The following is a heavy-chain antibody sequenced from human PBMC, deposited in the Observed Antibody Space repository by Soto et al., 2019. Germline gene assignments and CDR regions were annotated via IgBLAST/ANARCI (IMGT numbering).Heavy chain of an antibody. CDR1: GGSISSSSYY. J-gene: IGHJ5*02. D-gene: IGHD2-8*01. CDR3: ARNDGCMLCRPWEGDVEINWFDP. Sequence: SETLSLTCTVSGGSISSSSYYWGWIRQPPGKGLEWIGSIYYSGSTYYNPSLKIRVTISVDTSKNQFSLKLSSVTAADTAVYYCARNDGCMLCRPWEGDVEINWFDPWGQGTLVTVSS. CDR2: IYYSGST. V-gene: IGHV4-39*01.